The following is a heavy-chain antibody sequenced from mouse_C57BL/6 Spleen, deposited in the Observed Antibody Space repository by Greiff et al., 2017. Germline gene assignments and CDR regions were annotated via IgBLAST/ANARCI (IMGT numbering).Heavy chain of an antibody. J-gene: IGHJ4*01. CDR2: ISYSGST. V-gene: IGHV3-8*01. Sequence: EVKLVESGPGLAKPSQTLSLTCSVTGYSITSDYWNWIRKFPGNKLEYMGYISYSGSTYYNPSLKSRISITRDTSKNQYYLQLNSVTTEDTATYYCARLDYYGSSYYAMDYWGQGTSVTVSS. D-gene: IGHD1-1*01. CDR3: ARLDYYGSSYYAMDY. CDR1: GYSITSDY.